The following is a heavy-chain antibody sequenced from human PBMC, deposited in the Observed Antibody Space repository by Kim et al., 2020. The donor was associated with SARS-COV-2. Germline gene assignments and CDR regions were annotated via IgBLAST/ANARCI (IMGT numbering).Heavy chain of an antibody. CDR1: GGSISSSSYY. CDR3: ARGSGSYGYYFDY. D-gene: IGHD1-26*01. J-gene: IGHJ4*02. CDR2: IYYSGST. V-gene: IGHV4-39*07. Sequence: SETLSLTCTVSGGSISSSSYYWGWIRQPPGKGLEWIGSIYYSGSTYYNPSLKSRVTISVDTSKNQFSLKLSSVTAADTAVYYCARGSGSYGYYFDYWGQG.